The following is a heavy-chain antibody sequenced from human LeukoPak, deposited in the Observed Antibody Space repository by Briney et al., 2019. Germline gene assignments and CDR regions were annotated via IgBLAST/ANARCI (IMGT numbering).Heavy chain of an antibody. CDR1: GGSISSNRYY. CDR3: ARVGTGYSSRSVWFDP. Sequence: TSETLSLTCTVSGGSISSNRYYWSWIRQPPGKGLEWIGYIYYSGSTNYNPSLKSRVTISVDTSKNQFSLKLSSVTAADTAVYYCARVGTGYSSRSVWFDPWGQGTLVTVSS. CDR2: IYYSGST. J-gene: IGHJ5*02. V-gene: IGHV4-61*05. D-gene: IGHD5-24*01.